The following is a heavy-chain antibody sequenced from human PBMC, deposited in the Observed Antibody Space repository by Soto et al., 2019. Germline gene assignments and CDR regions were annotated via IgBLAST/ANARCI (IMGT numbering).Heavy chain of an antibody. J-gene: IGHJ4*02. CDR1: GASTVSHYH. D-gene: IGHD1-26*01. CDR3: ALALGPTTGLDY. Sequence: QVQLQESGPGLVKPSQTLSLTCSVSGASTVSHYHWTWIRQPPGKGLAWMGYIFNSGTTFYNPSLTSPLSISMDTSGNHFSLELRSVTAADTAVYYCALALGPTTGLDYWGQGTLVTVSS. CDR2: IFNSGTT. V-gene: IGHV4-31*02.